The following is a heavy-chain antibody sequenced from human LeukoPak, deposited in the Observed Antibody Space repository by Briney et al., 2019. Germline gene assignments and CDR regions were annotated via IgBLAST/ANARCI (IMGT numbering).Heavy chain of an antibody. CDR1: GCTFTTYW. CDR3: ARDAVDTANAV. J-gene: IGHJ6*02. V-gene: IGHV3-74*01. CDR2: INSDGSIT. D-gene: IGHD5-18*01. Sequence: GGSLRLSCAASGCTFTTYWMHWVRQAPGKGLAWVSHINSDGSITSYADSVKGRFTISRDNAKNTLYLQMNSLRAEDTAVYYCARDAVDTANAVWGQGTTVTVSS.